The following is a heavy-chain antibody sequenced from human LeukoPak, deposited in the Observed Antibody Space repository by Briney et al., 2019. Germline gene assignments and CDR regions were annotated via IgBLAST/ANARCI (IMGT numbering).Heavy chain of an antibody. D-gene: IGHD5-12*01. V-gene: IGHV4-59*01. CDR1: GDSISSYY. CDR2: IYYSGST. Sequence: SETLSLTCTVSGDSISSYYWSWIRQPPGKGPEWIGYIYYSGSTNYNPSLKSRVTISVDTSKNQFSLKLSSVTAADTAVYYCAREGSGYETFDYWGQGTLVTVSS. CDR3: AREGSGYETFDY. J-gene: IGHJ4*02.